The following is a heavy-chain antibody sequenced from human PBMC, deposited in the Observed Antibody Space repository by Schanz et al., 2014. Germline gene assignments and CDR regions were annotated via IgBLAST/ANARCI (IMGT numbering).Heavy chain of an antibody. V-gene: IGHV3-23*01. CDR3: AKIERNED. CDR2: IGTSGGT. J-gene: IGHJ4*02. CDR1: GFNFSDYA. Sequence: EVHLLESGGGLVPPGGSLRLSCAASGFNFSDYAMCWVRQAPGKGLEWVSTIGTSGGTNYAESVKGRFTISRDNSKNTLYLQMNSLRAEDTAVYFCAKIERNEDWGQGTLXTVSS. D-gene: IGHD1-1*01.